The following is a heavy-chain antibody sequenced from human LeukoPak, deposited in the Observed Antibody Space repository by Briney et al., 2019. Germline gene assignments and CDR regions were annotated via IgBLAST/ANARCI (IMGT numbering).Heavy chain of an antibody. CDR2: IIPIFGIA. D-gene: IGHD3-22*01. CDR1: GGTFSSYA. V-gene: IGHV1-69*04. Sequence: SVKVSCKASGGTFSSYAISWVRQAPGQGLEWTGRIIPIFGIANYAQKFQGRVTITADKSTSTAYMELSSLRSEDTAVYYCARDRGEQYYYDSSGYYALSYWGQGTLVTVSS. J-gene: IGHJ4*02. CDR3: ARDRGEQYYYDSSGYYALSY.